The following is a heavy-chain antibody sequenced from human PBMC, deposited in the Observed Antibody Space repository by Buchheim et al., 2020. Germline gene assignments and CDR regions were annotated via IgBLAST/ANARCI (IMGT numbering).Heavy chain of an antibody. V-gene: IGHV3-30-3*01. Sequence: QVQLVESGGGVVQPGRSLRLSCVVSGFTFSTSSMYWVRQFPGKGPEWVAVISYDGSNEYYADSVKGRFTISRANSRSTGYLQMNSLRTEDTAVYYCARGKGYCTGGTCYTLAYFDLWGQG. CDR1: GFTFSTSS. CDR3: ARGKGYCTGGTCYTLAYFDL. CDR2: ISYDGSNE. D-gene: IGHD2-15*01. J-gene: IGHJ4*02.